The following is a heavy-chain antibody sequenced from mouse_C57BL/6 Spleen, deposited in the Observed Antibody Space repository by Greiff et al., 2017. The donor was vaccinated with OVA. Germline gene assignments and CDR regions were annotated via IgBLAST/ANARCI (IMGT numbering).Heavy chain of an antibody. Sequence: DVKLVESGGGLVKPGGSLKLSCAASGFTFSSYAMSWVRQTPEKRLEWVATISDGGSYTYYPDNVKGRFTISRDNAKNNLYLQMSHLKSEDTAMDYCANWDVHYWGQGTTLTVSS. V-gene: IGHV5-4*03. D-gene: IGHD4-1*02. J-gene: IGHJ2*01. CDR1: GFTFSSYA. CDR2: ISDGGSYT. CDR3: ANWDVHY.